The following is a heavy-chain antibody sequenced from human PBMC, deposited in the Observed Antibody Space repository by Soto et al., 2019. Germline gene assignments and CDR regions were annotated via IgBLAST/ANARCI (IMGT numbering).Heavy chain of an antibody. CDR1: GGSISSGGYY. Sequence: QVQLQESGPGLVKPSQTLSLTCTVSGGSISSGGYYWSWIRQHPGKGLEWIGYIYYSGSTYYNPSLSSRVTISVDTSKNQFSLKLSSVTAADTAVYYCARIVVVVAATSWFDPWGQGTLVTVSS. CDR3: ARIVVVVAATSWFDP. D-gene: IGHD2-15*01. J-gene: IGHJ5*02. V-gene: IGHV4-31*03. CDR2: IYYSGST.